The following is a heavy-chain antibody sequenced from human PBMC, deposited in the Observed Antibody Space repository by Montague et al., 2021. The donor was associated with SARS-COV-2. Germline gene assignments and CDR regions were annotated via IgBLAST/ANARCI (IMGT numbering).Heavy chain of an antibody. CDR2: IRTTGHT. V-gene: IGHV4-61*02. J-gene: IGHJ4*02. CDR3: ARFGSGTLEFDL. CDR1: GASISTGIYY. D-gene: IGHD1-26*01. Sequence: TLSLTCTVSGASISTGIYYWSWIRQPAGKGLEWIGRIRTTGHTDYXSSLESRVFMSVDTSTNRFSLSLTSVTAADTAVYFCARFGSGTLEFDLWGQGTLVTVSS.